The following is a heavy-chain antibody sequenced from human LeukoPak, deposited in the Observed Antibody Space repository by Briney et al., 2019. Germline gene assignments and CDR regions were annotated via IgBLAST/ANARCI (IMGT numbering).Heavy chain of an antibody. J-gene: IGHJ5*02. CDR2: INHSGNT. D-gene: IGHD1-20*01. Sequence: SETLSLTCTVSGQSISSGYYWAWIRQSPGKGLEWIGNINHSGNTNYNPSLKSRVTISVDTSKNQFSLKLTSVTAADTAVYYCARDSPYNWNWYDPWGQGVLVTVSS. V-gene: IGHV4-38-2*02. CDR1: GQSISSGYY. CDR3: ARDSPYNWNWYDP.